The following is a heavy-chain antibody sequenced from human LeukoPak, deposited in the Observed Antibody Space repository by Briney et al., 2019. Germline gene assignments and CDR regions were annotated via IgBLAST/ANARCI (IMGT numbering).Heavy chain of an antibody. V-gene: IGHV3-48*01. CDR3: ARSTEWYADY. CDR2: ITSDTRTI. Sequence: GGSLRLSCAASGFTFSVYGMNWVRQAPGKGLEWISYITSDTRTIYYTDSVRGRFTISRDNAKNSLYLQLNNLRADDTAVYYCARSTEWYADYWGQGTLVTVSP. D-gene: IGHD3-3*01. CDR1: GFTFSVYG. J-gene: IGHJ4*02.